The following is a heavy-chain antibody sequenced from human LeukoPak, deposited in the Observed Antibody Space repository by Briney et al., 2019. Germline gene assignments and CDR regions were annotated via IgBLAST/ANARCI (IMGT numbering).Heavy chain of an antibody. CDR2: INHSGST. CDR3: ASNYGSGSYSGVAFDI. Sequence: PSETLSLTCAVYGGSFSGYYWSWIRQPPGKGLEWIGEINHSGSTNYNPSLKSRVTISVDTSKNQFSLKLSSVTAADTAVYYCASNYGSGSYSGVAFDIWGQGTMVTVSS. V-gene: IGHV4-34*01. CDR1: GGSFSGYY. D-gene: IGHD3-10*01. J-gene: IGHJ3*02.